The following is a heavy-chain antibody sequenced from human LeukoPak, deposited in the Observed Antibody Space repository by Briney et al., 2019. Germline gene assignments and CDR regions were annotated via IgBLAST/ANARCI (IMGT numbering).Heavy chain of an antibody. CDR3: TRDPRRLDY. CDR2: IRSTANGYAT. CDR1: GFTFSGSA. V-gene: IGHV3-73*01. J-gene: IGHJ4*02. Sequence: GSLRLSCAASGFTFSGSALHWVRQASGKGLEWVGRIRSTANGYATAYAASVKGRFTISRDDSKNTAYLQMDSLKTEDTAVYYCTRDPRRLDYWGQGTLVTVSS.